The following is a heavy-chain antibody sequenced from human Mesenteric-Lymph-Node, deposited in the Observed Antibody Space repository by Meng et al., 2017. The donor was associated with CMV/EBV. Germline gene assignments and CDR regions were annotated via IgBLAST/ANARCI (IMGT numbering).Heavy chain of an antibody. CDR2: ISSSSSYI. Sequence: GESLKISCAASAFTFSRCNINWVRQAPGKGLEWVSSISSSSSYIYYADSVKGRFTISRDNAKNTLYLQMNSLRAEDTAVYYCARDRAGFDSWGQGTLVTVSS. D-gene: IGHD3-10*01. CDR3: ARDRAGFDS. CDR1: AFTFSRCN. J-gene: IGHJ4*02. V-gene: IGHV3-21*01.